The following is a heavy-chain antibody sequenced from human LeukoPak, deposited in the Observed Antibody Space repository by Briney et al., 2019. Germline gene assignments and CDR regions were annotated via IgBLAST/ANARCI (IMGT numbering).Heavy chain of an antibody. CDR1: GGSISSRY. V-gene: IGHV4-59*08. D-gene: IGHD6-6*01. CDR2: IYYSGGT. Sequence: SETLSLTCTLSGGSISSRYWSWIRQPPGKGLEWIGSIYYSGGTNYNSSLQGRVSISVDTSKIQFSLKLSSVTAADTAVYYCARWQYTISSGWFDPWGQGTLVTVSS. CDR3: ARWQYTISSGWFDP. J-gene: IGHJ5*02.